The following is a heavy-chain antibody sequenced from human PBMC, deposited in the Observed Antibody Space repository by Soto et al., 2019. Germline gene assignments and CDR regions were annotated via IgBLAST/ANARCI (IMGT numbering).Heavy chain of an antibody. V-gene: IGHV1-69*13. CDR1: GGTFSSYA. CDR2: IIPIFGTA. J-gene: IGHJ4*02. CDR3: VWSVRRRGLWY. D-gene: IGHD2-21*01. Sequence: SVKVSCKASGGTFSSYAISWVRQAPGQGLEWMGGIIPIFGTANYAQKFQGRVTITADESTSTAYMELSSLRSEDTAVYYCVWSVRRRGLWYWGQGTLVTVSS.